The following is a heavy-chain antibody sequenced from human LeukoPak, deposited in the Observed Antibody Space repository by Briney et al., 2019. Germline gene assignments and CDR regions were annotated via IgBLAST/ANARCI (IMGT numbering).Heavy chain of an antibody. CDR1: GGSISSSSYY. V-gene: IGHV4-39*07. D-gene: IGHD1-20*01. CDR2: IYYTGST. CDR3: ARGVTGTTLYSSGNWFDP. Sequence: SETLSLTCTVSGGSISSSSYYWGWIRQPPGKGLDWIGHIYYTGSTYYNPSLKSRVTISVDTSKNQFSLKLSSVTAADTAVYYCARGVTGTTLYSSGNWFDPWGQGTLVTVSS. J-gene: IGHJ5*02.